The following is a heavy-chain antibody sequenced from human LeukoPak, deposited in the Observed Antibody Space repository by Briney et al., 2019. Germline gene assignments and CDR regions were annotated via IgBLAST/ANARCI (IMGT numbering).Heavy chain of an antibody. CDR2: IGVGGGNT. Sequence: ASVKVSCKASGFTFSNSAIQWVRQARGQRLEWIGWIGVGGGNTNYAQRFQDRVTITRDMSTSTAYMELRSLRSDDTAVYYCARDLPYYDSSGLYYYMDVWGKGTTVTVSS. CDR1: GFTFSNSA. V-gene: IGHV1-58*02. J-gene: IGHJ6*03. CDR3: ARDLPYYDSSGLYYYMDV. D-gene: IGHD3-22*01.